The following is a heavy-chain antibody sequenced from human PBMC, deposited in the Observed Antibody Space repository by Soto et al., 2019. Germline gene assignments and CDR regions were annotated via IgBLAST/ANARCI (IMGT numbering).Heavy chain of an antibody. D-gene: IGHD2-15*01. CDR3: ARDPYCSGGSCYLPYFDY. CDR1: GYTFTSYG. J-gene: IGHJ4*02. Sequence: QVQLVQSGAEVKKPGASVKVSCKASGYTFTSYGISWVRQAPGQGLEWMGWISAYNGNTNYAQKLQGRVTMTTATSTSTAYMELRSLRSDDTAVYYCARDPYCSGGSCYLPYFDYWGQGTLVTVSS. V-gene: IGHV1-18*01. CDR2: ISAYNGNT.